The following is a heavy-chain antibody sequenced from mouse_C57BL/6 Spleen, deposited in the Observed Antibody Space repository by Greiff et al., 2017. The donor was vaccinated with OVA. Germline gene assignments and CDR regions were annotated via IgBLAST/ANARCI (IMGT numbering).Heavy chain of an antibody. Sequence: QVQLQQPGAELVRPGSSVKLSCKASGYTFTSYWMDWVQQRPGQGLEWIGNIYPSDSETHYNHKFKDKATLTVDKSSSTAYMQLSSLTSEDSAVYYCATKGESFFAYWGQGTLVTVSA. J-gene: IGHJ3*01. CDR1: GYTFTSYW. CDR2: IYPSDSET. CDR3: ATKGESFFAY. V-gene: IGHV1-61*01.